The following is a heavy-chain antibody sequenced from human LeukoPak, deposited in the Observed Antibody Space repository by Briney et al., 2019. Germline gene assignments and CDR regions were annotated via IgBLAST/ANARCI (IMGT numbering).Heavy chain of an antibody. V-gene: IGHV1-2*02. Sequence: GASVKVSCKASGYTFTGYYMHWVRQAPGQGLEWMGWINPNSGGTNYAQKFQGRVTMTRDTSISTAYMELSRLRSDDTAVYYCAIPRHGYSSPFDYWGQGTLVTVSS. J-gene: IGHJ4*02. CDR2: INPNSGGT. CDR3: AIPRHGYSSPFDY. D-gene: IGHD4-4*01. CDR1: GYTFTGYY.